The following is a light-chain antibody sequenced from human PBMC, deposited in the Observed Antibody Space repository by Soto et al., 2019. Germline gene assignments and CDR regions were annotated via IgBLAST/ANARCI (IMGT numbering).Light chain of an antibody. CDR3: QQYSNWPPAIT. J-gene: IGKJ5*01. CDR1: ETVSTN. Sequence: DIVLTQSPATLSVSPGERATLSCRATETVSTNLAWFQRKAGKPPRLLIYGSSTRATGVPDRFSGSGSGTEFALIITSLQSEDVAVYYCQQYSNWPPAITFGQGTRLEIK. V-gene: IGKV3-15*01. CDR2: GSS.